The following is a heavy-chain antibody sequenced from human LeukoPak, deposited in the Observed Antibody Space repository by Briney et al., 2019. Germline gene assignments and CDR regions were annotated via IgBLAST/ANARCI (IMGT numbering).Heavy chain of an antibody. V-gene: IGHV3-74*03. CDR3: ARAGSNIVVVPNWFDP. J-gene: IGHJ5*02. Sequence: GGSLRLSCVASGFTFSSYWMHWVRQAPGKGLVWVSRINSDGSSTKCADSVKGRFTISRDNAKNTLYLQMNSLRAEDTAVYYCARAGSNIVVVPNWFDPWGQGTLVTVSS. CDR2: INSDGSST. CDR1: GFTFSSYW. D-gene: IGHD2-2*01.